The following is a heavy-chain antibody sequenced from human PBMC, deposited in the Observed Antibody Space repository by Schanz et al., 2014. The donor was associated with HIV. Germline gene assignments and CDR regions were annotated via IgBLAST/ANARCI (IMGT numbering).Heavy chain of an antibody. CDR2: ISHDGTNK. Sequence: QLLESGGGLVQPGGLLRLSCAASGFTFSGFAMSWVRQTPGKGLEWVEVISHDGTNKFFAGSVKDRFTISRDNAKNTLYVQIRSLRNEDTAVYYCVKGERIGYRIEVTGPTFDYWGQGTLVTVSS. V-gene: IGHV3-30-3*01. D-gene: IGHD3-22*01. CDR3: VKGERIGYRIEVTGPTFDY. J-gene: IGHJ4*02. CDR1: GFTFSGFA.